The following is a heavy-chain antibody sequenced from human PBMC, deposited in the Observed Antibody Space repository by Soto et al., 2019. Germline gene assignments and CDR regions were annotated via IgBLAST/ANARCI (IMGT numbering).Heavy chain of an antibody. J-gene: IGHJ6*02. V-gene: IGHV1-18*01. Sequence: VQLVQSGDEVKKPGASVKVSCKASGYIFVNYGIAWVRQAPGQGLEWMGWISPDTGNTHSATKIQGRLTMTTDTSTSTAYMDLGSLTSDDTAVYYCVMGDNFVTPTQQDVWGQVTTVTVSS. D-gene: IGHD3-16*02. CDR2: ISPDTGNT. CDR1: GYIFVNYG. CDR3: VMGDNFVTPTQQDV.